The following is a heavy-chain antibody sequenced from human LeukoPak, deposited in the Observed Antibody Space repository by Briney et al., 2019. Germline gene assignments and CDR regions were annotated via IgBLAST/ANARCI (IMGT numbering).Heavy chain of an antibody. CDR3: ARVRDYYDSSGYFKSYYFDY. CDR1: GGSISSSSYY. Sequence: PSETLSLTCTVSGGSISSSSYYWGWIRQPPGKGLEWIGSIDYSGSTYYNPSLNSRVTISVDTSKNQFSLKLSSVTAADTAVYYCARVRDYYDSSGYFKSYYFDYWGQGTLVTVSS. D-gene: IGHD3-22*01. CDR2: IDYSGST. V-gene: IGHV4-39*07. J-gene: IGHJ4*02.